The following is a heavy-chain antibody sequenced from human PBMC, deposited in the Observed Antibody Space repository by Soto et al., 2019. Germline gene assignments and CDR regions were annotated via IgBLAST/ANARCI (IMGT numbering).Heavy chain of an antibody. CDR2: IYYSGST. D-gene: IGHD3-3*01. Sequence: SETLSLTCAVSGGSISSGGYSWSWIRQPPGKGLEWIGYIYYSGSTYYNPSLKSRVTISVDTSKNQFSLKLSSVTAADTAVYYCARTLVLWSGYYLDYWGQGTLVTVSS. CDR3: ARTLVLWSGYYLDY. CDR1: GGSISSGGYS. J-gene: IGHJ4*02. V-gene: IGHV4-31*11.